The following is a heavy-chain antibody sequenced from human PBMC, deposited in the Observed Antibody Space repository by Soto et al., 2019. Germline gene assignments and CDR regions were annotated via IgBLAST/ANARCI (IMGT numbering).Heavy chain of an antibody. V-gene: IGHV3-9*01. D-gene: IGHD1-26*01. CDR1: GFTFDDYA. J-gene: IGHJ6*02. CDR3: AKDAWEQQYYGMDV. CDR2: ISWNSGSI. Sequence: EVQLVESGGGLVQPGRSLRLSCAASGFTFDDYAMHWVRQAPGKGLEWVSGISWNSGSIGYADSVKGRFTISRDNAKNSLYLQMNSLRAEDTALYYCAKDAWEQQYYGMDVWGQGTTVTVSS.